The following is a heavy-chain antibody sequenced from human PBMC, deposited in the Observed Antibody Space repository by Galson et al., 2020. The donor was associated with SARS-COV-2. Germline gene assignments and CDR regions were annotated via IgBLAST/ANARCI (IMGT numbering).Heavy chain of an antibody. Sequence: GGSLRLSCAASGFAFSSYWMTWVRRAPGRGLEWVANIRQDGNEKQYLDSVEGRFIISRDNAKTSLFLEMNSLRAEDTAVYYCAKDLLRPSSYGMDVWGQGTTVTVYS. CDR1: GFAFSSYW. V-gene: IGHV3-7*01. J-gene: IGHJ6*02. CDR2: IRQDGNEK. CDR3: AKDLLRPSSYGMDV.